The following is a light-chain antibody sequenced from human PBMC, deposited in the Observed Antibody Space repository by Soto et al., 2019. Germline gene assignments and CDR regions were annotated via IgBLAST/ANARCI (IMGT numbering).Light chain of an antibody. CDR1: QGSSNY. V-gene: IGKV1-27*01. CDR2: AAS. CDR3: QKYDSAPWT. J-gene: IGKJ1*01. Sequence: DIQMTQSPSSLSASVRDRVTITCRASQGSSNYLAWYQQKPGKVPKLLTYAASTLQSGVPSRFSGSGSGTDFTLTISSLQPEDVATYYCQKYDSAPWTFGQGTKVEIK.